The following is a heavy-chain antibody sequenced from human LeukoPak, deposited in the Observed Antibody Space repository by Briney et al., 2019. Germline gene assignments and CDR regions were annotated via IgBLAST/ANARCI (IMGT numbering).Heavy chain of an antibody. D-gene: IGHD5-12*01. V-gene: IGHV1-2*02. J-gene: IGHJ4*02. Sequence: ASVKVSCKASGYTFTGYYMHWVRQGPGQGLEWMGWINPNSGGTNYAQKFQGRVTMTRDTSISTAYMELSRLRSDDTAVYYCASSSGYDGAFDYWGQGTLVTVSS. CDR2: INPNSGGT. CDR1: GYTFTGYY. CDR3: ASSSGYDGAFDY.